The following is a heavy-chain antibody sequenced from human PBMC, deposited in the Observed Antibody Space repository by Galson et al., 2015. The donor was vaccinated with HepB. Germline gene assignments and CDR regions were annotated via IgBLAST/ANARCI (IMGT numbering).Heavy chain of an antibody. CDR2: ISGSGGST. V-gene: IGHV3-23*01. J-gene: IGHJ6*02. CDR3: AKGTLVILTTFHYYYGMDV. CDR1: GFTFSSYA. D-gene: IGHD3-9*01. Sequence: SLRLSCAASGFTFSSYAMSWVRQAPGKGLEWVSAISGSGGSTYYADSVKGRFTISRDNSKNTLYLQMNSLRAEDTAVYYCAKGTLVILTTFHYYYGMDVWGQGTTVTVSS.